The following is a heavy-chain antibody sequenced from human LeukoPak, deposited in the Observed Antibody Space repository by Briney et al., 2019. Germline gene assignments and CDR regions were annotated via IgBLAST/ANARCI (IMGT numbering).Heavy chain of an antibody. Sequence: GGSLRLSCAASGFTFSSYWMHWVRQAPGKGLVWVSRINSVGSSTSYADSVKGRFTISRDNSKNTLYLQMNSLRAEDTAVYYCAKVVSRERAFDIWGQGTMVTVSS. CDR3: AKVVSRERAFDI. CDR1: GFTFSSYW. V-gene: IGHV3-74*01. D-gene: IGHD1-1*01. J-gene: IGHJ3*02. CDR2: INSVGSST.